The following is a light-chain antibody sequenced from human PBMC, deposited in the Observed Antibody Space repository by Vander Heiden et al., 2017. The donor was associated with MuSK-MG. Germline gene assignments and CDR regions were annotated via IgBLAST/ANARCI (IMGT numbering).Light chain of an antibody. V-gene: IGKV3-20*01. CDR2: GAS. J-gene: IGKJ2*02. CDR3: QQYGSSPPGT. CDR1: QSVSSSY. Sequence: IVLTQSPGTLSLSPGESATLSCRASQSVSSSYLAWYQQKPGQAPRLLIYGASSRATGIPDRFSGSGSGTDFTLTISRLEPEDFAVYYCQQYGSSPPGTFGQGTKLEIK.